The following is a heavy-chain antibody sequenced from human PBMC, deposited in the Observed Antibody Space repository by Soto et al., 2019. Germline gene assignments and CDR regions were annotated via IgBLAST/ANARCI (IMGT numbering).Heavy chain of an antibody. CDR1: GFTFSSYG. D-gene: IGHD3-3*01. CDR2: IWYDGSNK. J-gene: IGHJ4*02. V-gene: IGHV3-33*01. CDR3: ARDPPHDFWSGYSPNFDY. Sequence: GGSLRLSCAASGFTFSSYGMHWVRQAPGKGLEWVAVIWYDGSNKYYADSVKGRFTISRDNSKNTLYLQMNSLRAEDTAVYYCARDPPHDFWSGYSPNFDYWGQGTLVTVSS.